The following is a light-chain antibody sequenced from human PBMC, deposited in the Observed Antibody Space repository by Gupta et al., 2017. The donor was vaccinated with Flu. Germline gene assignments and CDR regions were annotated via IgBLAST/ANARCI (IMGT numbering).Light chain of an antibody. V-gene: IGKV2-28*01. CDR1: QSLIYKDGDNH. J-gene: IGKJ5*01. CDR2: LNS. CDR3: VRSLENPIT. Sequence: DILLTQSPLSLSVTPGEPASISCTSTQSLIYKDGDNHLDWYLRRPGQLPQLLIYLNSRRASGVPDRFRGSGSGTGFTLVISRVEGEDIGTYYCVRSLENPITFGQGTRLEI.